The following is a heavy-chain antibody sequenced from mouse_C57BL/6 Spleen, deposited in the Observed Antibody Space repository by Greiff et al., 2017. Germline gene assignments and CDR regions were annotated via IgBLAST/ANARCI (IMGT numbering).Heavy chain of an antibody. V-gene: IGHV1-82*01. CDR3: ARGTGNYFYY. CDR2: IYPGDGDT. CDR1: GYAFSSSW. D-gene: IGHD4-1*01. J-gene: IGHJ2*01. Sequence: QVQLKESGPELVKPGASVKISCKASGYAFSSSWMNWVKQRPGKGLEWIGRIYPGDGDTNYNGKFKGKATLTADKSSSTAYMQLSSLTSEDSAVYFCARGTGNYFYYWGQGNTLTVSS.